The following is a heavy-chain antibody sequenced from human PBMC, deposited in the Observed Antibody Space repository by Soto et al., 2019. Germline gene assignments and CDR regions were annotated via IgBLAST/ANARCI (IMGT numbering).Heavy chain of an antibody. V-gene: IGHV1-69*13. CDR1: GYTFTDYY. J-gene: IGHJ4*02. D-gene: IGHD3-10*01. CDR2: IIPIFGTA. CDR3: ASFGSEAPY. Sequence: SVKVSCKASGYTFTDYYMHWVRQAPGQGLEWMGGIIPIFGTANYAQKFQGRVTITADESTSTAYMELSSLRSEDTAVYYCASFGSEAPYWGQGTLVTVSS.